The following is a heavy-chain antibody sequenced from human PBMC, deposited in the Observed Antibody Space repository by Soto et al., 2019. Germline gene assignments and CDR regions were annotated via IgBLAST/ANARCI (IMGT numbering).Heavy chain of an antibody. V-gene: IGHV1-8*01. D-gene: IGHD6-6*01. J-gene: IGHJ6*02. CDR1: GYTFTSYD. Sequence: VASVKVSCKASGYTFTSYDINWVRQATGQGLEWMGWMNPNSGNTGYAQKFQGRVTMTRNTSISTAYMELSSLRSEDTAVYYCARGRVGYTSSSCDHSYYYCMDVWGQGTTVTVSS. CDR3: ARGRVGYTSSSCDHSYYYCMDV. CDR2: MNPNSGNT.